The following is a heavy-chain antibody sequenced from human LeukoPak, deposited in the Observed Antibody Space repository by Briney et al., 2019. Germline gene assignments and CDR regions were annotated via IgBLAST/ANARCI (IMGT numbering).Heavy chain of an antibody. CDR2: ISGSSSYI. D-gene: IGHD5-18*01. V-gene: IGHV3-21*01. CDR1: GFTFSSYS. J-gene: IGHJ6*02. Sequence: GGSLRLSCAASGFTFSSYSMNWVRQAPGKGLEWVSSISGSSSYIYYADSVKGRFTISRENAKNSLYLQMNSLRAEDTAVYYCASGYSYGNYYYYGMDVWGQGTTVTVSS. CDR3: ASGYSYGNYYYYGMDV.